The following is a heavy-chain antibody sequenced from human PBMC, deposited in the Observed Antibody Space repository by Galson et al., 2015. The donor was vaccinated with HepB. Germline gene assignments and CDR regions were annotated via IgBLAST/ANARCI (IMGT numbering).Heavy chain of an antibody. V-gene: IGHV3-30-3*01. CDR1: GFTFSSYA. CDR2: ISYDGSNK. Sequence: SLRLSCAASGFTFSSYAMHWVRQAPGKGLEWVAVISYDGSNKYYADSVKGRFTISRDNSKNTLYLQMNSLRAEDTAVYYCASDGPWRITMIVVAWGFDYWGQGTLVTVSS. J-gene: IGHJ4*02. D-gene: IGHD3-22*01. CDR3: ASDGPWRITMIVVAWGFDY.